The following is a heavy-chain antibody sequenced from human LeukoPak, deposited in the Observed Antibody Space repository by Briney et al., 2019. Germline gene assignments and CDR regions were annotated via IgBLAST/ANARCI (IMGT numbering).Heavy chain of an antibody. V-gene: IGHV1-2*02. CDR1: GYTFTDYY. D-gene: IGHD2-2*01. J-gene: IGHJ4*02. CDR3: GRYCSSTSCPIDF. CDR2: INPNSGGT. Sequence: ASVKVSCTTSGYTFTDYYTHWVRQAPGQGLEWMGWINPNSGGTNYAQKFQGRVTMTRDTSITTAYMELTSLRSDDTAVYYCGRYCSSTSCPIDFWGQGTLVTVSS.